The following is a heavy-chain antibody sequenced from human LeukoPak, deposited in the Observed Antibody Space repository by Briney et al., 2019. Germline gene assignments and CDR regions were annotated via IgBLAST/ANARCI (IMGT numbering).Heavy chain of an antibody. D-gene: IGHD3-10*01. J-gene: IGHJ4*02. CDR1: GFTFSSYG. CDR2: IWYDGSNK. CDR3: AKYMVRGILNSNYFDY. V-gene: IGHV3-33*06. Sequence: GRSLRLSCAASGFTFSSYGMHWVRQAPGKGLEWVAVIWYDGSNKYYADSVKGRFTISRDNSKNTLYLQMNSLRAEDTAVYYCAKYMVRGILNSNYFDYWGQGTLVTVSS.